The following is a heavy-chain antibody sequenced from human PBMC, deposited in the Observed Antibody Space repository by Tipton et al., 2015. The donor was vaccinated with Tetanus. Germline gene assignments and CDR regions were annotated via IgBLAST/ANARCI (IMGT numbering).Heavy chain of an antibody. V-gene: IGHV4-31*03. D-gene: IGHD3-16*01. CDR2: IYYSGST. J-gene: IGHJ5*02. Sequence: TLSLTCSVSGASISGGGYFWNWIRHHPGKGLEWIGYIYYSGSTFYNPSLKSRVTISVDTSNNQFSLKLSSVTAADTAVYYCARDQGGGRVARLNWFGPWGQGTLVTVSS. CDR3: ARDQGGGRVARLNWFGP. CDR1: GASISGGGYF.